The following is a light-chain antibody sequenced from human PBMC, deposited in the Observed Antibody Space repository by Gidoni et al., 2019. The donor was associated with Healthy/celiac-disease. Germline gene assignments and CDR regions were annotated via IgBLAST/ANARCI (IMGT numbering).Light chain of an antibody. CDR2: DAS. CDR1: QDISNY. Sequence: DIQMTQSPSSLSASVGDRVTITCQASQDISNYLNWYQQKPGKAPKRLIYDASNLETGVQSRFSGSGSGTDFTFTISSLQPEDIATYYCQQYDNLPLTFGGGTKVEIK. J-gene: IGKJ4*01. V-gene: IGKV1-33*01. CDR3: QQYDNLPLT.